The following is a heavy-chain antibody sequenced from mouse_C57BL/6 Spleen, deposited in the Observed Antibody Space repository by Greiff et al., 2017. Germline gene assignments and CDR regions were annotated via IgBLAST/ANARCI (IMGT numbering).Heavy chain of an antibody. CDR2: NDTSDSYT. D-gene: IGHD1-1*01. Sequence: QVQLQQPGAELVRPGTSVKLSCKASGYTFTSYWMHWVKERPGQGLDWIGVNDTSDSYTNYNQKFKGKATLTLDTASSTAYIQRISLTSEDSAVYYCAKLLRAMDYWGQGTSVTVSS. J-gene: IGHJ4*01. CDR1: GYTFTSYW. V-gene: IGHV1-59*01. CDR3: AKLLRAMDY.